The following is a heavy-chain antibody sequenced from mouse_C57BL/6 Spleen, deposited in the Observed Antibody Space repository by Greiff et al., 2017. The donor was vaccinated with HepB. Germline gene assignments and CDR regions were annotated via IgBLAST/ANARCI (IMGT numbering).Heavy chain of an antibody. Sequence: QVQLQQPGAELVKPGASVKMSCKASGYTFTSYWITWVKQRPGQGLEWIGDIYPGSGSTNYNEKFKSKATLTVDTSSSTAYMQLSSLTSEDSAVYYCARRNYVRSWAWFAYWGQGTLVTVSA. D-gene: IGHD1-1*01. CDR2: IYPGSGST. V-gene: IGHV1-55*01. CDR1: GYTFTSYW. J-gene: IGHJ3*01. CDR3: ARRNYVRSWAWFAY.